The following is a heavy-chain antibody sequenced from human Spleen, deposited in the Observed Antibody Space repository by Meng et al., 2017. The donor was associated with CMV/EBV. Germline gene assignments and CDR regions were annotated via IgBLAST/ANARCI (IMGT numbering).Heavy chain of an antibody. Sequence: GGSLRLSCAASGFTFSSYEMHWVRQAPGKGLEWVSYISGSGSTLYYADSVKGRFTISRDNGKNSLYLQMNSLRAEDTAVYHCARRYDSSGYYRRYYGMDVWGQGTTVTVSS. V-gene: IGHV3-48*03. CDR3: ARRYDSSGYYRRYYGMDV. CDR1: GFTFSSYE. J-gene: IGHJ6*02. CDR2: ISGSGSTL. D-gene: IGHD3-22*01.